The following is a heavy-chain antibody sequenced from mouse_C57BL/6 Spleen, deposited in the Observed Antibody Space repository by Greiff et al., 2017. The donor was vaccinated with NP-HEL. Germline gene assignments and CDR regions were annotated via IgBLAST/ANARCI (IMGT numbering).Heavy chain of an antibody. CDR2: IHPNSGST. CDR3: ARSGYPLLDYFDY. Sequence: QVQLQQSGAELVKPGASVKLSCKASGYTFTSYWMHWVKQRPGQGLEWIGMIHPNSGSTNYNEKFKSKATLTVDKSSSTAYMQLSSLTSEDSAVYYCARSGYPLLDYFDYWGQGTTLTVSS. CDR1: GYTFTSYW. V-gene: IGHV1-64*01. J-gene: IGHJ2*01. D-gene: IGHD2-2*01.